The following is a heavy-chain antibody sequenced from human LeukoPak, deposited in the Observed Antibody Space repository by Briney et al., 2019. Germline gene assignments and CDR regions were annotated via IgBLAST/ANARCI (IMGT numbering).Heavy chain of an antibody. Sequence: SETLSLTCAVYGGSFSGYYWSWIRQPPGKGLEWIGEINHGGSTNYNPSLKSRVTISVDTSKNQFSLKLSSVTAADTAVYYCARGYDYSLYDYWGQGTLVTVSS. V-gene: IGHV4-34*01. CDR2: INHGGST. D-gene: IGHD5-12*01. CDR1: GGSFSGYY. CDR3: ARGYDYSLYDY. J-gene: IGHJ4*02.